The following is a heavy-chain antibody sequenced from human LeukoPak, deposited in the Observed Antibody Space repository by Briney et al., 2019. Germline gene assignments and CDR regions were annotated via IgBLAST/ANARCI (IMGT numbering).Heavy chain of an antibody. CDR1: GYTFTGYY. CDR3: ARTRVGATDYYFDY. D-gene: IGHD1-26*01. J-gene: IGHJ4*02. CDR2: INPNSGGT. Sequence: GASVKVSCKASGYTFTGYYMHWVRQAPGQGLEWMGRINPNSGGTNYAQKFQGRVTMTRDTSISTAYMELSSLRSEDTAVYYCARTRVGATDYYFDYWGQGTLVTVSS. V-gene: IGHV1-2*06.